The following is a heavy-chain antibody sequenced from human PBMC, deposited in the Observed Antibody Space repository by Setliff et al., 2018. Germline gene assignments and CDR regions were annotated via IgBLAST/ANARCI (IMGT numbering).Heavy chain of an antibody. J-gene: IGHJ4*02. CDR2: MSASGTST. V-gene: IGHV3-23*01. Sequence: GESLRLSCATSGFTFSSYAMSWVRQAPGKGLEWVSAMSASGTSTYHAGSVKGRFTISGDNSKNTLYLQMNSLRAEDTAVYFCAKSPVAYCSGAVCYPFDYWGQGTLVTVSS. D-gene: IGHD2-8*02. CDR1: GFTFSSYA. CDR3: AKSPVAYCSGAVCYPFDY.